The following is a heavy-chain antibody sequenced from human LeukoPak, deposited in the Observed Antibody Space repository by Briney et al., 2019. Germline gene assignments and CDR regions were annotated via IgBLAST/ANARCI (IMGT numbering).Heavy chain of an antibody. V-gene: IGHV3-30*02. CDR1: GFTFSSYG. D-gene: IGHD4-11*01. CDR3: AKDQYDYSNYVPLDY. CDR2: IRYDGSNK. Sequence: PGGSLRLSCAASGFTFSSYGMHWVRQAPGKGLEWVAFIRYDGSNKYYADSVKGRFTIPRDNSKNTLYLQMNSLRAEDTAVYYCAKDQYDYSNYVPLDYWGQGTLVTVSS. J-gene: IGHJ4*02.